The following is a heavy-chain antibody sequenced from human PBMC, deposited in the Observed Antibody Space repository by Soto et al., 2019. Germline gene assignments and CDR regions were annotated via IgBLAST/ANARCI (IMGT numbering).Heavy chain of an antibody. CDR3: ARAMAAAGTTTDY. J-gene: IGHJ4*02. V-gene: IGHV3-33*01. CDR2: IWYDGSNK. CDR1: GFTFSSYG. Sequence: QVQLVESGGGVVQPGRSLRLSCAASGFTFSSYGMHWVRQAPGKGLEWVAGIWYDGSNKYYADSVKGRFTISGDNSKNTLYLQMNSLRVEDTAVYYCARAMAAAGTTTDYWGQGTLVTVSS. D-gene: IGHD6-13*01.